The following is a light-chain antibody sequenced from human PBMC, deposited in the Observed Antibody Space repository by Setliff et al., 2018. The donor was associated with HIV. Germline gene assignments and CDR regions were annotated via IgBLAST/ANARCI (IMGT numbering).Light chain of an antibody. CDR2: GNI. V-gene: IGLV1-40*01. Sequence: QSVLTQPPSVSGAPGQRVTISCTGSSSNIGAGYDVHWYQQLPGTAPKLLIYGNIDRPSGGPDRFSGSKSGNTASLTISGLQAEDEADYYCSSYTSSTTYVFGPGTKVTVL. CDR3: SSYTSSTTYV. CDR1: SSNIGAGYD. J-gene: IGLJ1*01.